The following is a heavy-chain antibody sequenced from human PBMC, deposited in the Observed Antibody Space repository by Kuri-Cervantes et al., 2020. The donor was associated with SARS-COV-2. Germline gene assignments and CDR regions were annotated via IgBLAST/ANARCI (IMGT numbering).Heavy chain of an antibody. D-gene: IGHD4-17*01. CDR1: GGSFSSQY. CDR3: ARGINDYADYGLDY. Sequence: SETLSLTCAVYGGSFSSQYWSWIRQPPGKGLEYIAYIYTSGSTNYNPSFKSRATISADTSKNQFSLRLSSVTAADTAVYYCARGINDYADYGLDYWGQGTLVTVSS. CDR2: IYTSGST. V-gene: IGHV4-59*11. J-gene: IGHJ4*02.